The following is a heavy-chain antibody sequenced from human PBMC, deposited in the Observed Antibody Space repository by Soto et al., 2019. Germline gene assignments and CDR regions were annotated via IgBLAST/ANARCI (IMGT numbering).Heavy chain of an antibody. Sequence: QVQLVQSGAEVKKPGASVKVSCKASGYTFTSYAISWVRQAPGQGLEWMGWISAYNGNTKYAQKLQGRATMTTDTATSTDYMELRSLRSDATAVYYCARGSPPVDYWGQGTLVTVSS. CDR3: ARGSPPVDY. J-gene: IGHJ4*02. V-gene: IGHV1-18*01. CDR2: ISAYNGNT. CDR1: GYTFTSYA.